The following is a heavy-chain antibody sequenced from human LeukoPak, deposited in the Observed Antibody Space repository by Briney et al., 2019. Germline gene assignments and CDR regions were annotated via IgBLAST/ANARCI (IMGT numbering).Heavy chain of an antibody. D-gene: IGHD1-26*01. J-gene: IGHJ5*02. CDR1: GYTFTGYY. V-gene: IGHV1-2*02. CDR3: ARGLGWDSGTYLGA. Sequence: ASVKASCKASGYTFTGYYMHWVRQAPRKGLEWMGWINPNSGDTNYAQKFQGRVSMTRDTSISTAYMDLSGLRSDDTALYYCARGLGWDSGTYLGAWGQGTLVTVSS. CDR2: INPNSGDT.